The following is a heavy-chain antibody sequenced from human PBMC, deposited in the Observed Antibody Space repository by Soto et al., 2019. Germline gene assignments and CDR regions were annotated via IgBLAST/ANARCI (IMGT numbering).Heavy chain of an antibody. D-gene: IGHD2-2*01. V-gene: IGHV3-30-3*01. CDR2: ISYVGNYK. J-gene: IGHJ6*02. CDR1: GFTFSTYS. CDR3: ARPLRYCRSSSNCYYYYAMDV. Sequence: QVQLVESGGGVVPPGRSLRLSCAASGFTFSTYSMHWVRQAPGRGLEWVAGISYVGNYKYYADSVKGRFTISRDNARNTLSLEMNSLRAEDTAVYYCARPLRYCRSSSNCYYYYAMDVWGQGTSVSVSS.